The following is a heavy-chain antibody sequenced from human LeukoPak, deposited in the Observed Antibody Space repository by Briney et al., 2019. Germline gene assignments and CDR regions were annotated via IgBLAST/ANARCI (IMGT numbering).Heavy chain of an antibody. CDR2: IYHSGST. CDR3: ARITLRRGFDP. Sequence: SETLSLTCAVSGGSISSSNWWSWVRQPPGKGLEWIGEIYHSGSTNYNPSLKSRVTISVDTSKNQFSLKLSSVTAADTAVYYCARITLRRGFDPWGQGTLVTVSS. D-gene: IGHD1-20*01. J-gene: IGHJ5*02. CDR1: GGSISSSNW. V-gene: IGHV4-4*02.